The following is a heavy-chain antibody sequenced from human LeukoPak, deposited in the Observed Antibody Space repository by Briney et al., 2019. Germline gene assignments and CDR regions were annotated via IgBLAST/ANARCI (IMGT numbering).Heavy chain of an antibody. CDR2: MNPNSGNT. V-gene: IGHV1-8*01. J-gene: IGHJ4*02. D-gene: IGHD4-17*01. CDR1: GYTFTSYN. Sequence: ASVKVSCKASGYTFTSYNINWVRQATGQGLEWMGWMNPNSGNTGYAQKFQGRVTMTRNTSISTAYMELSSLRSEDTAVYYCARGSTVTNVPADYWGQGTLVTVSS. CDR3: ARGSTVTNVPADY.